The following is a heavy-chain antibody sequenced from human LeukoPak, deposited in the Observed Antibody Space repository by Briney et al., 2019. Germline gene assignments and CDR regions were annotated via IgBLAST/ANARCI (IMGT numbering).Heavy chain of an antibody. D-gene: IGHD5-24*01. CDR3: ARGLGDYGLGRRRDGYNFRYFDY. CDR1: GGSISSSSYY. J-gene: IGHJ4*02. Sequence: SETLSLTCTVSGGSISSSSYYWSWIRQPPGKGLEWIGEINHSGSTNYNPSLKSRVTISVDTSKNQFSLKLSSVTAADTAVYYCARGLGDYGLGRRRDGYNFRYFDYWGQGTLVTVSS. CDR2: INHSGST. V-gene: IGHV4-39*07.